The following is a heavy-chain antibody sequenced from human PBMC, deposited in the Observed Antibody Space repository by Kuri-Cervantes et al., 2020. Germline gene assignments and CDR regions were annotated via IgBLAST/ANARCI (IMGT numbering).Heavy chain of an antibody. CDR2: INWNGGST. CDR3: AKDPHSGVGTTGTLYNLFDP. V-gene: IGHV3-20*03. D-gene: IGHD1-1*01. J-gene: IGHJ5*02. CDR1: GFTFDDYG. Sequence: GEALNISYAASGFTFDDYGMSLVRQAPGKGLELVSGINWNGGSTGYADSVKGRFTISRDNAKNTVYVQMNSLRDEDTAIYYCAKDPHSGVGTTGTLYNLFDPWGQGTLVTVSS.